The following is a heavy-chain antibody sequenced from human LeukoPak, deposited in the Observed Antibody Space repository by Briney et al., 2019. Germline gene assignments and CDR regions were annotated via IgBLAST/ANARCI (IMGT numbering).Heavy chain of an antibody. Sequence: PSETLSLTCTVSGGSISSYYWSWIRQPPGKGLEWIGYIHYSGSTNYNPSLKSRVTISVDTSKNQFSLKLSSVTAADTAVYYCARDNREEWLRASGEGGYYYYYYMDVWGKGTTVTVSS. CDR1: GGSISSYY. J-gene: IGHJ6*03. D-gene: IGHD5-12*01. CDR2: IHYSGST. V-gene: IGHV4-59*01. CDR3: ARDNREEWLRASGEGGYYYYYYMDV.